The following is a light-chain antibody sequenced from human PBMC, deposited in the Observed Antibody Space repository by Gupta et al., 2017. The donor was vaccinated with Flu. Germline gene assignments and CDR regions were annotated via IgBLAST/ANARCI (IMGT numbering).Light chain of an antibody. CDR2: DAS. CDR1: QGIRND. J-gene: IGKJ1*01. CDR3: LQDYNYPRT. V-gene: IGKV1-6*01. Sequence: PSSLAASVGDRVTITCRASQGIRNDLGWYQQKPGKAPKLLIYDASSLQSGVPSRFSGSGSGTDVTLTISSLQPEDFATYYCLQDYNYPRTFGQGTKVEIK.